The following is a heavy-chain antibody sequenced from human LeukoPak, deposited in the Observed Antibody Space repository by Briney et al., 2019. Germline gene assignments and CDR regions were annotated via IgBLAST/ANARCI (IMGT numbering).Heavy chain of an antibody. Sequence: GGSLRLSCAASGLIFSNYALSWVRQAPGKGLEWVSSIRSSGDSTYYADSVKGRFTISRDNSKNTLYLQMNSLRAEDTAVYYRTKVVTDDYWGQGTLVTVSS. CDR1: GLIFSNYA. D-gene: IGHD4-23*01. V-gene: IGHV3-23*01. CDR3: TKVVTDDY. CDR2: IRSSGDST. J-gene: IGHJ4*02.